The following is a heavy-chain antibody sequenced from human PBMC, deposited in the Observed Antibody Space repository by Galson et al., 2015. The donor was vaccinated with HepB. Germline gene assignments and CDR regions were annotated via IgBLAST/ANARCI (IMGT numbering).Heavy chain of an antibody. D-gene: IGHD5-18*01. V-gene: IGHV2-5*02. CDR2: IYWDTET. CDR1: GFSLTTSGVG. J-gene: IGHJ5*02. Sequence: PALVKPTQTLTLTCSFSGFSLTTSGVGVGWIRQAPGKALEWLALIYWDTETRYSPSLRSRLTITGDTSKKQVVLTMTNMDPVDSATYYCAHSQGYTYGSEWLSWGQGTLVTVSS. CDR3: AHSQGYTYGSEWLS.